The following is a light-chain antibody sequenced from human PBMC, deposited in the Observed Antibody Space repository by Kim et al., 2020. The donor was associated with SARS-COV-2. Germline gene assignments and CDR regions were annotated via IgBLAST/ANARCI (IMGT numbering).Light chain of an antibody. CDR2: AAS. J-gene: IGKJ2*01. CDR3: QQSYSAPYT. Sequence: SASVGDRLTITCRASQTISGYLNWYQQRPGKAPNLLIYAASNLYDGVPSRFSGSGFGTDFTLTIRSLQPEDLASYYCQQSYSAPYTFGQGTKLEI. V-gene: IGKV1-39*01. CDR1: QTISGY.